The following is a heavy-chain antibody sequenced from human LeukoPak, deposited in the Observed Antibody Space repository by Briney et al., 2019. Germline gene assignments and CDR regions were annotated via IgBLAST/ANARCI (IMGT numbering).Heavy chain of an antibody. CDR1: GFTFSSYG. V-gene: IGHV3-33*01. J-gene: IGHJ5*02. D-gene: IGHD3-16*02. CDR2: IWYDGSNK. CDR3: ARDSIPYVWGSYRNNWFDP. Sequence: GSLRLSCAASGFTFSSYGMHWVRQAPGKGLEWVAVIWYDGSNKYYADSVKGRFTISRDNSKNTLYLQMNSLRAEDTAVYYCARDSIPYVWGSYRNNWFDPWGQGTLVTVSS.